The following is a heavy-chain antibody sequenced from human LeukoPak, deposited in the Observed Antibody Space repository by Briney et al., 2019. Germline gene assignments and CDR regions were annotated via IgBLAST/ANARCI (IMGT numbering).Heavy chain of an antibody. CDR3: ARGGATTFGLWGNAFDI. D-gene: IGHD3-3*01. CDR2: TRQDGSEK. V-gene: IGHV3-7*01. Sequence: GGSLRLSCASSGFTFNDYWMTWVRQAPGRGLEWVANTRQDGSEKYHVDSVKGRFTISRDNAKNSPYLQMNSLRAEDTAVYYCARGGATTFGLWGNAFDIWGQGTMVTVSS. J-gene: IGHJ3*02. CDR1: GFTFNDYW.